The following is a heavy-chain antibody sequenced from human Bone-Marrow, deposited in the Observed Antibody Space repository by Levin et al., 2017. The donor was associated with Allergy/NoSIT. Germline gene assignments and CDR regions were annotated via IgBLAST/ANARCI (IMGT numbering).Heavy chain of an antibody. CDR3: AKDLLGARTIFGSPNFDL. CDR2: ISWNSGSI. J-gene: IGHJ2*01. V-gene: IGHV3-9*01. CDR1: GFTFDDYA. D-gene: IGHD3-3*01. Sequence: SLKISCAASGFTFDDYAMHWVRQAPGKGLEWVSGISWNSGSIGYADSVKGRFTISRDNAKNSLYLQMNSLRAEDTALYYCAKDLLGARTIFGSPNFDLWGRGTLVTVSS.